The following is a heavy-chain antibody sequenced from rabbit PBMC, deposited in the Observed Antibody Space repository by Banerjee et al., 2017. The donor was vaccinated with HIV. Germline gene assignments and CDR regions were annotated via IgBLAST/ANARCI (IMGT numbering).Heavy chain of an antibody. CDR1: GFSFSSSYY. CDR2: IYAGSSGST. CDR3: ARDVFAYTGGYYNL. V-gene: IGHV1S40*01. J-gene: IGHJ4*01. Sequence: QSLEESGGDLVKPGASLTLTCTASGFSFSSSYYMCWVRQAPGKGLEWIACIYAGSSGSTYYASWAKGRFTISKTSSTTVTLQMTSLTAADTATYFCARDVFAYTGGYYNLWGPGTLVTVS. D-gene: IGHD1-1*01.